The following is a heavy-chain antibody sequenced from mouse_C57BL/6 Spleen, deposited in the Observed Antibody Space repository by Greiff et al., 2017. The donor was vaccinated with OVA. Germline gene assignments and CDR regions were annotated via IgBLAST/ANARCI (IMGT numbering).Heavy chain of an antibody. Sequence: QVQLQQSGPELVKPGASVKLSCKASGYTFTSYDINWVKQRPGQGLEWIGWIYPRDGSTKYNEKFKGKATLTVDTSSSTAYMELHSLTSEDSAVYFCAREIDDGYYGRFAYWGQGTLVTVSA. V-gene: IGHV1-85*01. D-gene: IGHD2-3*01. CDR1: GYTFTSYD. CDR3: AREIDDGYYGRFAY. CDR2: IYPRDGST. J-gene: IGHJ3*01.